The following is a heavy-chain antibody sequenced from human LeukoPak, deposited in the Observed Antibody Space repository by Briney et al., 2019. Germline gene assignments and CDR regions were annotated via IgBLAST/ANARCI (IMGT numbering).Heavy chain of an antibody. CDR3: AKDLEYSSSWLMNYYYYNGMDV. CDR2: ISGSGGST. CDR1: GFTFSSYA. Sequence: GRSLRLSRAASGFTFSSYAMSWVRQAPGKGLEWVSAISGSGGSTYYADSVKGRFTISRDNSKNTLYLQMNSLRAEDTAVYYCAKDLEYSSSWLMNYYYYNGMDVWGQGTTVTVSS. V-gene: IGHV3-23*01. D-gene: IGHD6-13*01. J-gene: IGHJ6*02.